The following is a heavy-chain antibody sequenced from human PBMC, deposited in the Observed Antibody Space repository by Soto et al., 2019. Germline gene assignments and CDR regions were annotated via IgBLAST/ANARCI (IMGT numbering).Heavy chain of an antibody. V-gene: IGHV3-30*18. CDR1: GFTFSSYG. D-gene: IGHD2-15*01. CDR2: ISYDGSNK. CDR3: AKDLWDIVVVVAATGYYYYGMDV. J-gene: IGHJ6*02. Sequence: GGSLRLSCAASGFTFSSYGMHWVRQAPGKGLEWVAVISYDGSNKYYADSVKGRFTISRDNSKNTLYLRMNSLRAEDTAVYYCAKDLWDIVVVVAATGYYYYGMDVWGQGTTVTVSS.